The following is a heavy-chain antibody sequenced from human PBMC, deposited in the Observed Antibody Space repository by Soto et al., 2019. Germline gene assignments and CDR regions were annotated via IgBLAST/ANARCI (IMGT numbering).Heavy chain of an antibody. CDR3: ARDMMMITFGGVIVRAFDY. D-gene: IGHD3-16*02. CDR2: IYYSGST. J-gene: IGHJ4*02. Sequence: QVQLQESGPGLVKPSETLSLTCTVSGGSVSSGSYYWSWIRQPPGKGLEWIGYIYYSGSTNYNPPLKSRVTISVDTSKNQFSLKLSSVTAADTAVYYCARDMMMITFGGVIVRAFDYWGQGTLVTVSS. V-gene: IGHV4-61*01. CDR1: GGSVSSGSYY.